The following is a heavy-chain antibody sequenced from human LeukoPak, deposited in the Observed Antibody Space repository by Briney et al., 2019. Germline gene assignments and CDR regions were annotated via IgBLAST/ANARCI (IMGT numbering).Heavy chain of an antibody. Sequence: SVKVSCKASGGTFISYAISGVGQAPGQGGEGMGGIIPIFGTANYSQKFQGRVTITADESTSRAYMELSSLRSEDTAVYYCARGGDIVVVVAATPYYYRMDVWGKGTTVTVSS. CDR2: IIPIFGTA. CDR3: ARGGDIVVVVAATPYYYRMDV. CDR1: GGTFISYA. D-gene: IGHD2-15*01. J-gene: IGHJ6*04. V-gene: IGHV1-69*01.